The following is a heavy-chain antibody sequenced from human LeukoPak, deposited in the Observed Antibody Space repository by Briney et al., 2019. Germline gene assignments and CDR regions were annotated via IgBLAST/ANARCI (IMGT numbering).Heavy chain of an antibody. D-gene: IGHD6-13*01. V-gene: IGHV1-8*01. J-gene: IGHJ6*04. CDR3: ARGSPGDSSSPSGMDV. Sequence: SVPVSCKPSGCTFTSYDMNGVRQAPRQGIEWMGWMNLNSGNTGYAQKFQGRVTMTRNTSISTAYMELSSLRSEDTAVYSCARGSPGDSSSPSGMDVWGKGTTVTVSS. CDR1: GCTFTSYD. CDR2: MNLNSGNT.